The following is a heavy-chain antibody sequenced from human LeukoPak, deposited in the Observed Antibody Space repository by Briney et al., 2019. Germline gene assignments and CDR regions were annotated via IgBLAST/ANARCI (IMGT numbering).Heavy chain of an antibody. CDR3: GKEIYGDSTGGRFQH. Sequence: GGTLRLSCAASGFTFSSYAMSWVRQAPGKGLEWVSVISGSGGSTYYADSVKGRFTISRDNSKNTLYLQMNSLRAEDTAVYYCGKEIYGDSTGGRFQHWGQGTLVTVSS. V-gene: IGHV3-23*01. CDR1: GFTFSSYA. CDR2: ISGSGGST. J-gene: IGHJ1*01. D-gene: IGHD4-17*01.